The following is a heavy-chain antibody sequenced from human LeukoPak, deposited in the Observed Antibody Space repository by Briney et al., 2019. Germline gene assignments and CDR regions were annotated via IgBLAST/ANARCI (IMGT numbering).Heavy chain of an antibody. Sequence: ASVKVSCKASGYTFTGYYMHWVRQAPGQGLEWMGWINPNSGGTNYAQKFQGRVTMTRDTSISTAYMELSRLRSGDTAVYYCARDWGLAAAGYFDYWGQGTLVTVSS. CDR1: GYTFTGYY. D-gene: IGHD6-13*01. CDR3: ARDWGLAAAGYFDY. CDR2: INPNSGGT. V-gene: IGHV1-2*02. J-gene: IGHJ4*02.